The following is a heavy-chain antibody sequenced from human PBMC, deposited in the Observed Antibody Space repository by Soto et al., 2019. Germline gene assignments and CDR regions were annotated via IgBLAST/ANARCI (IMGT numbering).Heavy chain of an antibody. Sequence: SGPTLVNPSQTLTLTCPFSGFSLSTSGVGVGWIRQPPGKALEWLALIFWDDDKRYSPSLKSRLTITKDTSKNQVVLTMTNLDPVDTATYYCAHRPGYSFGIPQTQFDYWGQGTLVTVSS. J-gene: IGHJ4*02. V-gene: IGHV2-5*02. D-gene: IGHD5-18*01. CDR1: GFSLSTSGVG. CDR3: AHRPGYSFGIPQTQFDY. CDR2: IFWDDDK.